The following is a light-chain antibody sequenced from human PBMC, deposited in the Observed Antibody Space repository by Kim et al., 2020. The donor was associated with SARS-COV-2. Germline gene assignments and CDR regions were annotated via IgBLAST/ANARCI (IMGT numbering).Light chain of an antibody. CDR1: QRISSY. V-gene: IGKV1-39*01. J-gene: IGKJ2*01. CDR2: SAS. CDR3: QQSYNTPYT. Sequence: SASVGDRGTIPCRANQRISSYLNWYQQKRGKAPNLLIYSASSLQSVVPSRFSGSGSGTDFTLPISSLQPEDFSTYYCQQSYNTPYTFGQGTKLEI.